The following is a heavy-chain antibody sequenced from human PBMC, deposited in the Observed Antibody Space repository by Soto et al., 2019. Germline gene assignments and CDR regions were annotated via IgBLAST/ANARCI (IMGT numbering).Heavy chain of an antibody. CDR2: IWFDGSNK. CDR1: GFTFSTYG. CDR3: ARAVGPFDY. Sequence: QVQLVESGGGVVQPGKSLRLSCAASGFTFSTYGMHWVRQAPCKGLAWVAVIWFDGSNKYYADSVKGRFAISRDNSKNKLFLQMNSVRAEDKAVYYCARAVGPFDYWGQGTLVTVSS. V-gene: IGHV3-33*01. D-gene: IGHD2-2*01. J-gene: IGHJ4*02.